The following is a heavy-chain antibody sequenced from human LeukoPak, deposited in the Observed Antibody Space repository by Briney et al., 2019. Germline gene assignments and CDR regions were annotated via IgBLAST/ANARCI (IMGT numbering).Heavy chain of an antibody. CDR2: IYYSGST. D-gene: IGHD5-24*01. V-gene: IGHV4-30-4*01. CDR3: ARAPRALEMATIPDYFDY. J-gene: IGHJ4*02. CDR1: GGSISSGDYY. Sequence: PSQTLSLTCTVSGGSISSGDYYWSWIRQPPGKGLEWIGYIYYSGSTYYNPSLKGRVTISVDTSKNQFSLKLSSVTAADTAVYYCARAPRALEMATIPDYFDYWGQGTLVTVSS.